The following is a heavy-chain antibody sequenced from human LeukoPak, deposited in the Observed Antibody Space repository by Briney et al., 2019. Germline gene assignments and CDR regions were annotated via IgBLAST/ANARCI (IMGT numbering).Heavy chain of an antibody. D-gene: IGHD6-19*01. V-gene: IGHV6-1*01. J-gene: IGHJ4*02. Sequence: SQTLSLTCAISGDSVSSNGAAWNWIRQSPSRGLEWLGRTYYRSKWYSEYAVSVKSRITIKPDTSKNQFSLQLNSVTPGDTGVYYCARSSGWFDYWGQGTLVTVSS. CDR1: GDSVSSNGAA. CDR2: TYYRSKWYS. CDR3: ARSSGWFDY.